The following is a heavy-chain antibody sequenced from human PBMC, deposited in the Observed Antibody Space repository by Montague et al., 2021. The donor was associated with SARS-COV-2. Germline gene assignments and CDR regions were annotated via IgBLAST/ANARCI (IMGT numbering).Heavy chain of an antibody. CDR1: GFTFSISA. J-gene: IGHJ4*02. CDR2: IYGAAGRT. Sequence: SLRLSCAASGFTFSISALSWVRQAPGKGLEWVSNIYGAAGRTFYADSVKGRFTMSRENSKNTLYLQMNSLRVDDAAVYYCAKVDSVFSWGQGTLVTVSS. V-gene: IGHV3-23*03. CDR3: AKVDSVFS. D-gene: IGHD3/OR15-3a*01.